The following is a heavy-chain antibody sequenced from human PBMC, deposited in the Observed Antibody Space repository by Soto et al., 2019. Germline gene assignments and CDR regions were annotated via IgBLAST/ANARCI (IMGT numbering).Heavy chain of an antibody. CDR2: INHSGNT. Sequence: TLSLTCGVYGGSFSGYFWTWVRQPPGKGLEWIGQINHSGNTNYNPSLKSRVTMSVDTSKNQSSLKLTSVTAADTAVYYCARAQLVEFTVLAVATYFDFWSQGALVTVSS. CDR1: GGSFSGYF. D-gene: IGHD2-15*01. CDR3: ARAQLVEFTVLAVATYFDF. V-gene: IGHV4-34*01. J-gene: IGHJ4*02.